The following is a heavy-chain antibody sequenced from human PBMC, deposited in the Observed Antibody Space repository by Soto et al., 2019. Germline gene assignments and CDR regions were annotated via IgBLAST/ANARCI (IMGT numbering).Heavy chain of an antibody. V-gene: IGHV3-23*01. CDR3: AKDPKSGIPYYFDY. CDR2: ISGGGAYT. J-gene: IGHJ4*02. CDR1: GFTFSSYA. Sequence: GGSLRLSCAASGFTFSSYAMSWVRQAPRKGLEWVSTISGGGAYTYYAESVKGRFTISRDDSKNMLYQQMNGLRAEDTAVYFCAKDPKSGIPYYFDYWGQGALVTVSS. D-gene: IGHD6-13*01.